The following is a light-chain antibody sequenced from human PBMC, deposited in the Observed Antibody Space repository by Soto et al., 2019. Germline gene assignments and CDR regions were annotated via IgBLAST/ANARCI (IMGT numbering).Light chain of an antibody. CDR3: QQYVSSPLT. J-gene: IGKJ4*01. Sequence: EIVWTQSPGTLSLSSGERATLSCRASQSVRSNYLAWYQQKPGQAPRLLIYGASSRATGIPDRFGGSGSGTDFTLTISRLEPEDFAVYYCQQYVSSPLTFGGGTNVEIK. CDR2: GAS. V-gene: IGKV3-20*01. CDR1: QSVRSNY.